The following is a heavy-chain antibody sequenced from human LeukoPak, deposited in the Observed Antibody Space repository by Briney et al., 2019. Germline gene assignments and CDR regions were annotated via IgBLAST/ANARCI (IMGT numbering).Heavy chain of an antibody. V-gene: IGHV3-21*01. CDR1: GFTFSSYS. Sequence: PGGSLRLSCAASGFTFSSYSMNWVRQAPGKGLEWVSSISSSSSYIYYADSVKGRFTISRDNAKNSLYLQMNSLRAEDTAVYYCAREKFCSSTSCYNSVDYWGQGTLITVSS. J-gene: IGHJ4*02. CDR2: ISSSSSYI. D-gene: IGHD2-2*02. CDR3: AREKFCSSTSCYNSVDY.